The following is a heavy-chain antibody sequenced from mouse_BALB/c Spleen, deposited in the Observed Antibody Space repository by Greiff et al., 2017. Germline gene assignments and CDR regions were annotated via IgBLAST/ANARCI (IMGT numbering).Heavy chain of an antibody. CDR1: GFTFSNYW. Sequence: LQQSGGGLVQPGGSMKLSCVASGFTFSNYWMNWVRQSPEKGLEWVAEIRLKSNNYATHYAESVKGRFTISRDDSKSSVYLQMNNLRAEDTGIYYCGTMITTRAMDYWGQGTSVTVSS. D-gene: IGHD2-4*01. V-gene: IGHV6-6*02. CDR3: GTMITTRAMDY. CDR2: IRLKSNNYAT. J-gene: IGHJ4*01.